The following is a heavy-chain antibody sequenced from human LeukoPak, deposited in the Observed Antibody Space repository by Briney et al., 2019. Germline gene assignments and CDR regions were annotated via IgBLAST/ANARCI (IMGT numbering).Heavy chain of an antibody. CDR3: ARDYGDYGGNWFDP. CDR2: IYYSGST. CDR1: GGSISSYY. D-gene: IGHD4-17*01. Sequence: SETLSLTCTVSGGSISSYYWSWIRQPPGKGLEWIGYIYYSGSTNYNPSLKSRVTISVDTSKNQFSLKLSSVTAADTAVYYCARDYGDYGGNWFDPWGQGTLVTVSS. J-gene: IGHJ5*02. V-gene: IGHV4-59*01.